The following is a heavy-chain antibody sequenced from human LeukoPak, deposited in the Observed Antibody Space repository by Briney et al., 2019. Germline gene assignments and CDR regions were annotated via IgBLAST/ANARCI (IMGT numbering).Heavy chain of an antibody. V-gene: IGHV4-34*01. J-gene: IGHJ4*03. Sequence: PSETLSLTCAVTGGSFSRYYWSWIRQSPGKGLEWIAEIDHRGDTNYNPSVKSRVTISVDTSKNQFSLKVRSLSAADTALYYCARGATISETGYFDFWGQGTLVTVSS. CDR3: ARGATISETGYFDF. CDR2: IDHRGDT. CDR1: GGSFSRYY. D-gene: IGHD5-24*01.